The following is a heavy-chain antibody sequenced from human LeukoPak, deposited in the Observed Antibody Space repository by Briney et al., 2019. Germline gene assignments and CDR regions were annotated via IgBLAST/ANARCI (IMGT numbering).Heavy chain of an antibody. V-gene: IGHV4-30-2*01. CDR2: IYHSGST. Sequence: SETLSLTCTVSDGFISSGGYYWSWIRQPPGKGLEWIGYIYHSGSTYYNPSLKSRVTISVDRSKNQFSLKLSSVTAADTAVYYCARVAGGYDFWSGYYGHMDYYYMDVWGKGTTVTVSS. CDR3: ARVAGGYDFWSGYYGHMDYYYMDV. D-gene: IGHD3-3*01. CDR1: DGFISSGGYY. J-gene: IGHJ6*03.